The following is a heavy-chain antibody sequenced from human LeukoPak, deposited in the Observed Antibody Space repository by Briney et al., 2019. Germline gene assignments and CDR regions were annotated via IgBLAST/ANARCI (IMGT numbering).Heavy chain of an antibody. D-gene: IGHD6-13*01. CDR3: AKVSVAAAGLFDY. V-gene: IGHV3-53*01. J-gene: IGHJ4*02. CDR2: IYSGGST. Sequence: GGSLRLSCAASGFTVSSNYMSWVRQAPGKGLEWVSVIYSGGSTYYADSVKGRFTISRDNSKNTLYLQMNSLRAEDTAVYYCAKVSVAAAGLFDYWGQGTLVTVSS. CDR1: GFTVSSNY.